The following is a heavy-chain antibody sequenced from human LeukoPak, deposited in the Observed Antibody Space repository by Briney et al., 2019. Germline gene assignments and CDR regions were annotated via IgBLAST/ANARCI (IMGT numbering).Heavy chain of an antibody. CDR1: GYTFTSYG. V-gene: IGHV1-18*01. CDR2: ISAYNDKT. Sequence: GASVKVSCKTSGYTFTSYGINWVRQAPGQGLEWMGWISAYNDKTNYVQKLQGRVTMTTDTSTSTVYMELSRLRSDDTAVYYCARPTMRFLSDFDYWGQGTLVTVSS. J-gene: IGHJ4*02. CDR3: ARPTMRFLSDFDY. D-gene: IGHD2-2*01.